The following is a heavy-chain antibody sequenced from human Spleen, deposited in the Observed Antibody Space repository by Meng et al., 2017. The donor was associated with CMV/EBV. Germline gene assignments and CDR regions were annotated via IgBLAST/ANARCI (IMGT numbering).Heavy chain of an antibody. V-gene: IGHV3-23*01. CDR1: GFTLRDYS. CDR3: AQGGRVASTIDY. J-gene: IGHJ4*02. D-gene: IGHD3-3*01. Sequence: GGSLRLSCAASGFTLRDYSMSWIRQAPGKGLEWVSGISVSGGGTYYADSVKGRFTISRDNSKNTLYLQMSNLRAEDAAVYYCAQGGRVASTIDYWGQGTQVTVSS. CDR2: ISVSGGGT.